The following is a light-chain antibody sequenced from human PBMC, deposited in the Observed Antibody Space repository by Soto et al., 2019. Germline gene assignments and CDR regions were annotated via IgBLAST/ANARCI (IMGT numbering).Light chain of an antibody. CDR2: AAS. CDR1: QGISNY. V-gene: IGKV1-27*01. J-gene: IGKJ1*01. CDR3: QQYHIYSGT. Sequence: DNHVTNSPSSLSASKGDRVTITCLASQGISNYLAWYQQKPGKVPKLLIYAASTLQSGVPSRFSGSGSGTDFTLTISSLQPEDVATYYCQQYHIYSGTFGQGTKVDI.